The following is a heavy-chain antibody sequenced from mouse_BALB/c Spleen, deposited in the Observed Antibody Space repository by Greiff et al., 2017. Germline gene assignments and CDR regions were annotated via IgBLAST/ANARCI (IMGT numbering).Heavy chain of an antibody. J-gene: IGHJ3*01. CDR1: GFSFTSYG. CDR3: ARGRDYYRYEFAY. Sequence: VQLQESGPDLVAPSQTLSITCTASGFSFTSYGVHWVRQTPGKGLEWLVVIWSDGSTTYNSALKSRLSISKDNSKSHAFLKMNSHHTDDTAMYYCARGRDYYRYEFAYWGQETLVTVSA. D-gene: IGHD2-14*01. V-gene: IGHV2-6-2*01. CDR2: IWSDGST.